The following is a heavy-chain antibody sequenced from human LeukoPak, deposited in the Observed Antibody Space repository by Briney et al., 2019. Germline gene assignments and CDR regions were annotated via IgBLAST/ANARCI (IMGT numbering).Heavy chain of an antibody. Sequence: ASVKVSCKASGYTFTSYGISWVRQAPGQGLEWMGWVSAYNGNTNYAQKLQGRVTMTTDTSTSTAYMELRSLRSDDTAVYYCARDAKGLLLRYGSGSYDYWGQGTLVTVSS. CDR1: GYTFTSYG. CDR2: VSAYNGNT. CDR3: ARDAKGLLLRYGSGSYDY. V-gene: IGHV1-18*01. J-gene: IGHJ4*02. D-gene: IGHD3-10*01.